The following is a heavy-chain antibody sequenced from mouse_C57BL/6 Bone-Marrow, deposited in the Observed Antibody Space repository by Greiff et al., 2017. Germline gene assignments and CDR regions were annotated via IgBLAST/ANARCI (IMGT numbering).Heavy chain of an antibody. CDR3: ALIYYGYDGAY. CDR1: GYTFTSYG. CDR2: IYPGSGNT. Sequence: VQLQQSGAELARPGASVKLSCTASGYTFTSYGIRWVKQRTGQGLEWIGEIYPGSGNTYYTEKFKGKATLTADKSSSTAYIELRSLTSEDSAVYFCALIYYGYDGAYWGQGTLVTVSA. V-gene: IGHV1-81*01. J-gene: IGHJ3*01. D-gene: IGHD2-2*01.